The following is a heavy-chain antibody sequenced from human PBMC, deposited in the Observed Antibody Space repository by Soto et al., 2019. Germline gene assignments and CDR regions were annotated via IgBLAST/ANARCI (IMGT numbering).Heavy chain of an antibody. CDR1: GSSMTTYY. CDR2: IYNSGRGST. CDR3: ARHSRTEWEQLYYFDY. V-gene: IGHV4-59*04. D-gene: IGHD1-26*01. J-gene: IGHJ4*02. Sequence: SETLSLTCSVSGSSMTTYYWHWIRQAPGKGLEWIGFIYNSGRGSTYYNPSLKSRVTISVDTSKNQFSLKLSSVTAADTAVYYCARHSRTEWEQLYYFDYWGQGTLVTVSS.